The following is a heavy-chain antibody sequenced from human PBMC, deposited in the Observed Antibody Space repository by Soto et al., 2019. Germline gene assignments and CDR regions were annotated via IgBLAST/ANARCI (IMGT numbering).Heavy chain of an antibody. CDR1: GYTFSIYG. CDR3: ARVGSGYSGYGPGSYSCYAGMHV. Sequence: GASVEVSCTASGYTFSIYGITGARQTPGQGLEWMGWISAYNGNTNHAQKLQGRVTMTTDTSTSTAYMELRSLRSDDTAVYYCARVGSGYSGYGPGSYSCYAGMHVLAHETTV. J-gene: IGHJ6*02. CDR2: ISAYNGNT. V-gene: IGHV1-18*01. D-gene: IGHD5-12*01.